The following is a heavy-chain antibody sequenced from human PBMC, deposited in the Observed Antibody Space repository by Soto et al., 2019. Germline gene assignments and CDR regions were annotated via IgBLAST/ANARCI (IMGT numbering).Heavy chain of an antibody. CDR2: INGDGSSR. Sequence: EVQLVESGGGFIQTGGSLRLACAASGFTFGKYWMHWVRQTPAKGLVWVSSINGDGSSRSYADSVEGRFTVSRDSANNTLHLQMSSLRVEDTGVYYCLRDAGHRGDYWGQGTLVTVSS. J-gene: IGHJ4*02. V-gene: IGHV3-74*03. CDR1: GFTFGKYW. CDR3: LRDAGHRGDY. D-gene: IGHD3-10*01.